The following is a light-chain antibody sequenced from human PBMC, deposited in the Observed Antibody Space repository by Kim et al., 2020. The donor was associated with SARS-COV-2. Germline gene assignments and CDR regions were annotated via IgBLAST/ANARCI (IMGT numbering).Light chain of an antibody. CDR1: KLGDKY. V-gene: IGLV3-1*01. J-gene: IGLJ2*01. CDR2: ENS. Sequence: VSVSPGQTASITCSGDKLGDKYASWYQQKPGQSPVLVIYENSKRRSGIPERFSGSNSGNTATLTISGTQAMDEADYYCQAWDTRVVFGGGTQLTVL. CDR3: QAWDTRVV.